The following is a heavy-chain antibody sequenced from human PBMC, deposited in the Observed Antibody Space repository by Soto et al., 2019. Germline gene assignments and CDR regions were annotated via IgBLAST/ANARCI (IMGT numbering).Heavy chain of an antibody. J-gene: IGHJ4*02. CDR3: AREDEEVVPV. CDR1: GGTFSSYT. Sequence: QVQLVQSGAEVKKPGSSVKVSCKASGGTFSSYTISWVRQAPGQGLEWMGRIIPILGIANYAQKFQGRVTITADKPTSTAYMELSSLRSEDTAVYYCAREDEEVVPVWGQRTLVTVSS. V-gene: IGHV1-69*08. CDR2: IIPILGIA. D-gene: IGHD2-2*01.